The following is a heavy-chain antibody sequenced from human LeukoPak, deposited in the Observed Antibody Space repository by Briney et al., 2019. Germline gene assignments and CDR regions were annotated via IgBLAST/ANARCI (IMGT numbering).Heavy chain of an antibody. CDR3: TRGGFGELYHFDY. CDR2: FIPIFGTA. J-gene: IGHJ4*02. CDR1: GNSFNKYA. V-gene: IGHV1-69*06. Sequence: SVKVSCKASGNSFNKYAITWVRQAPGQGLEWMGEFIPIFGTAKYAKKFQGRVTITADKSTSTAYMDLNSLRSEDTAVYYCTRGGFGELYHFDYWGQGTLVTVSS. D-gene: IGHD3-10*01.